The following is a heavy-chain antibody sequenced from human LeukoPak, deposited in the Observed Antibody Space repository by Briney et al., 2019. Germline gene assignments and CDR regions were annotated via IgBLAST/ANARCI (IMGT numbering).Heavy chain of an antibody. D-gene: IGHD1-1*01. CDR2: ISGSGGNT. V-gene: IGHV3-23*01. Sequence: GGSLRLSCAASGFTFSNYAMSWVRQAPGEGLEWVSAISGSGGNTYHADSVNGRFTISRDNSQNTFFLQMNSLRADDTAIYYCAKCLTSTGTCYFDYWGQGTLVTVSS. CDR3: AKCLTSTGTCYFDY. CDR1: GFTFSNYA. J-gene: IGHJ4*02.